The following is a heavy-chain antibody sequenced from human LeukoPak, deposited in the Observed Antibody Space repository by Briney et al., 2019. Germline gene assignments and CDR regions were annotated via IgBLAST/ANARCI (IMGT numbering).Heavy chain of an antibody. CDR2: INPSGGST. V-gene: IGHV1-46*01. D-gene: IGHD5-24*01. CDR1: GYTFTGYE. Sequence: ASVKVSCKASGYTFTGYEMHWVRQAPGQGLQWMGIINPSGGSTSYAQKFQGRVTMTRDMSTSTVYMELSSLRSEDTAVYYCARGNYRDGYNIVFDYWGQGTLVTVSS. CDR3: ARGNYRDGYNIVFDY. J-gene: IGHJ4*02.